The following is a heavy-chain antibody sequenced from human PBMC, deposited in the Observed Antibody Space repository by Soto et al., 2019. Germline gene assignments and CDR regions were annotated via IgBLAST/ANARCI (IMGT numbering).Heavy chain of an antibody. V-gene: IGHV3-23*01. CDR1: GFMFSSYA. CDR3: AKAEEYYYDSSGCLDY. J-gene: IGHJ4*02. CDR2: ISISGGST. Sequence: GGSLRLSCVASGFMFSSYAMSWVCQPPGKGLQWVSTISISGGSTYYADSVKSRFTISRDNSKNTLYLQMNSLRAEDTAVYYCAKAEEYYYDSSGCLDYWGQGTMVTVSA. D-gene: IGHD3-22*01.